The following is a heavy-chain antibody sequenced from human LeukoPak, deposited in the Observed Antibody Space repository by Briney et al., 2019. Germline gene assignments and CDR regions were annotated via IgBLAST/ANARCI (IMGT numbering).Heavy chain of an antibody. Sequence: GGSLRLSCATSGPTVRSNYMTWVRQAPGKGLEWVSFIYTDGRTYYADSVKGRFTLSRDNSKNTLYLHMNGLRAEDTALYYCARDRYDDSGYYEYWGQGTLVTVSS. J-gene: IGHJ4*02. D-gene: IGHD3-22*01. CDR1: GPTVRSNY. CDR3: ARDRYDDSGYYEY. V-gene: IGHV3-53*01. CDR2: IYTDGRT.